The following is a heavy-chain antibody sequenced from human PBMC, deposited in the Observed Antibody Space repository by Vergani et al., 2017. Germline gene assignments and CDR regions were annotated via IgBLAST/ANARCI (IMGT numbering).Heavy chain of an antibody. Sequence: QVQLQESGPGLVKPSETLSLTCTVSGGSISSYYWSWIRQHPGKGLEWIGYIYYSGSTNSNPSHKSRVTISVDTTKNQFSLKLSSVTAADTAVYYCASSTYDSSVLRFYYYYYMDVWGKGTTVTVSS. V-gene: IGHV4-59*01. CDR3: ASSTYDSSVLRFYYYYYMDV. J-gene: IGHJ6*03. CDR2: IYYSGST. CDR1: GGSISSYY. D-gene: IGHD3-22*01.